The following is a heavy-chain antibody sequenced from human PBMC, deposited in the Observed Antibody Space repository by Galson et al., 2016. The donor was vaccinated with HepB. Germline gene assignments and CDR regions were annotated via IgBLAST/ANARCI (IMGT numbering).Heavy chain of an antibody. CDR3: AREGVDGTTTYFDL. Sequence: SLRLPCAASGFSFSSYGMHWVRQAPGKGLEWVAVIWSDGGNKLYVDSVKGRFTISRDNSENTVSLQMDSLRVEDTGRYYRAREGVDGTTTYFDLWGQGTVVTVSS. J-gene: IGHJ4*02. CDR1: GFSFSSYG. V-gene: IGHV3-33*01. CDR2: IWSDGGNK. D-gene: IGHD1-7*01.